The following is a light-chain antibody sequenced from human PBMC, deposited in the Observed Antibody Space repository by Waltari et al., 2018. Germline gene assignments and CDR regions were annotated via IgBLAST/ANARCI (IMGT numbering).Light chain of an antibody. Sequence: QSALTQPASVSGSPGQSITISCTGTSSDVGGYNYVPWYQPHPGKAPKRSIYEVSNRPSGVSNRFSGSKSGNTASLTISGLQAEDEADYYCSSYTSSSPYVFGTGTKVTVL. J-gene: IGLJ1*01. CDR1: SSDVGGYNY. CDR2: EVS. CDR3: SSYTSSSPYV. V-gene: IGLV2-14*01.